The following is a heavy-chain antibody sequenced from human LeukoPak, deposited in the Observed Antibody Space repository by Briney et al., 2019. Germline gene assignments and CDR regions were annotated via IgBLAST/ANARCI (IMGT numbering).Heavy chain of an antibody. V-gene: IGHV3-74*01. CDR1: GFTFSTYA. CDR3: ARGYYYDSSGYRAFDI. Sequence: GGSLRLSCVASGFTFSTYALHWVRQAPGKGLVWVSRINSDGSSTSYADSVKGRFTISRDNAKNTLYLQMNSLRAEDTAVYYCARGYYYDSSGYRAFDIWGQGTMVTVSS. J-gene: IGHJ3*02. D-gene: IGHD3-22*01. CDR2: INSDGSST.